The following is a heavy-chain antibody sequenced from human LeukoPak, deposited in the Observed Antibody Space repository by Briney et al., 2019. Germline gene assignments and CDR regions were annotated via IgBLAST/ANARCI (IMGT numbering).Heavy chain of an antibody. CDR2: VHYDGSNR. V-gene: IGHV3-30*02. CDR1: GFTFSSYG. Sequence: GGSLRLSCAASGFTFSSYGIHWVRQAPGKGPEWVAFVHYDGSNRYYADSVKGRFTVSRDNSKNTVYLEMNSLNSEDTAVYYCAKDPWDYWGQGTLVTVSS. CDR3: AKDPWDY. J-gene: IGHJ4*02.